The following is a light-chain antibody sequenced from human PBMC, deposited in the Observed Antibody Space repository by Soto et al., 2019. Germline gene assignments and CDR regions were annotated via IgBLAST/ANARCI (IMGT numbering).Light chain of an antibody. J-gene: IGLJ2*01. V-gene: IGLV4-69*01. CDR3: QTWGTDVHVV. CDR1: SGHSSYA. Sequence: QLVLTQSPSASASLGASVKLTCTLSSGHSSYAIAWHQQQAEKGPRYLMTLNSDGSHTKGDGIPDRFSGFSSGTERYLTISSLQSEDEADYYCQTWGTDVHVVFGGGTQLTVL. CDR2: LNSDGSH.